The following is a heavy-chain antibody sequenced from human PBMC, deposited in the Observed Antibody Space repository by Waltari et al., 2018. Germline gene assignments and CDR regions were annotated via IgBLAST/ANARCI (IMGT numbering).Heavy chain of an antibody. Sequence: EVHLVESGGGLVQRGGSLRLSCAASGFTFGSYWRSWVRQAPGKGLEWVANIKQDGSEKYYVDSVKGRFTISRDNAKNSLYLQMNSLRAEDTAVYYCAREGPSGSYYQGWFDPWGQGTLVTVSS. D-gene: IGHD1-26*01. CDR2: IKQDGSEK. CDR3: AREGPSGSYYQGWFDP. V-gene: IGHV3-7*01. J-gene: IGHJ5*02. CDR1: GFTFGSYW.